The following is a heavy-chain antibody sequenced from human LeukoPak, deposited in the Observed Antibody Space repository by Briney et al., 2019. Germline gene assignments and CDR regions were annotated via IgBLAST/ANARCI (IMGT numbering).Heavy chain of an antibody. CDR1: GGSISSYY. Sequence: SETLSLTCTVSGGSISSYYWSWIRHPPGKGLEWIGYIYYSGSTNYNPSLKSRVTISVDTSKNQFSLKLSSVTAADTAVYYCARDLAGDGYNDYWGQGTLLTVSS. V-gene: IGHV4-59*01. D-gene: IGHD5-24*01. J-gene: IGHJ4*02. CDR3: ARDLAGDGYNDY. CDR2: IYYSGST.